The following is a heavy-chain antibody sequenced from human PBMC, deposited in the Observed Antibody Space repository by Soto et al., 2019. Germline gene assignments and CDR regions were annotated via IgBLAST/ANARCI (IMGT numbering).Heavy chain of an antibody. CDR3: AREKYYYGSGSYNVKWFDP. CDR2: IYHSGST. D-gene: IGHD3-10*01. CDR1: GGSISSGGYS. V-gene: IGHV4-30-2*01. Sequence: SETLSLTCAVSGGSISSGGYSWSWIRQPSGKGLEWIGYIYHSGSTYYNPSLKSRVTISVDRSKNQFSLKLSSVTAADTAVYYCAREKYYYGSGSYNVKWFDPWGQGTLVTVSS. J-gene: IGHJ5*02.